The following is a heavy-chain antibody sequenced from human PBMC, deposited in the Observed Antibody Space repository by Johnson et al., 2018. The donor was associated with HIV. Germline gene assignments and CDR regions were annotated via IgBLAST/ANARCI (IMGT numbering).Heavy chain of an antibody. D-gene: IGHD3-10*01. CDR3: ARDPPSYGSGSYFRAFDI. Sequence: EVQLVESGGGVVRPGGSLRLSCAASGFTFDDYGMSWVRQAPGKGLEWVSAISGSGGSTYYADSVKGRFTISRDNSKNTLYLQMNSLRAEDTAVYYCARDPPSYGSGSYFRAFDIWGQGTMVTVSS. J-gene: IGHJ3*02. V-gene: IGHV3-23*04. CDR2: ISGSGGST. CDR1: GFTFDDYG.